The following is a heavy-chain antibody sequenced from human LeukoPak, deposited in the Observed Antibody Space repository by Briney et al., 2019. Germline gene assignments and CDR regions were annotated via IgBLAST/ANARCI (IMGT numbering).Heavy chain of an antibody. D-gene: IGHD1-26*01. Sequence: GGSLRLSCVASGFTFSSYWMTWVRQTPGKGLEWVANIKQDGSEKYFWDSVKGRFTISRDNAKNSLYLQMNSLRAEDTAVYYCTRDTGGSGSYPDYWGQGTLVTVSS. J-gene: IGHJ4*02. CDR3: TRDTGGSGSYPDY. CDR2: IKQDGSEK. CDR1: GFTFSSYW. V-gene: IGHV3-7*01.